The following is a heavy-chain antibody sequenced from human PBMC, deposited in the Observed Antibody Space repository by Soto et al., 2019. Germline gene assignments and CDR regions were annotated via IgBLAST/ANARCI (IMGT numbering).Heavy chain of an antibody. Sequence: HPGGSLRLSCAASGFTFSSFEMNWVRQAPGKGLEWVSYISNSGRIIYYADSVKGRFTISRDDAKNSLYLQMNSLRAEDTAVYYCAREWGTSIAAAFDYWGQGTPVTVSS. CDR2: ISNSGRII. D-gene: IGHD6-6*01. J-gene: IGHJ4*02. CDR3: AREWGTSIAAAFDY. V-gene: IGHV3-48*03. CDR1: GFTFSSFE.